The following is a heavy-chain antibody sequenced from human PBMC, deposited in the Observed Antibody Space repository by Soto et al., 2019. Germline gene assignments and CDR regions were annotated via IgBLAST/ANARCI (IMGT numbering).Heavy chain of an antibody. CDR2: IDSDGSST. V-gene: IGHV3-74*01. CDR1: GFTFSSYW. D-gene: IGHD3-3*01. Sequence: GGSLRLSCAASGFTFSSYWMHWARQAPGKGLVWLSHIDSDGSSTTYADSVKGRFTISRDNSKNTLYLQMNSLRAEDTAVYYCAKYRTNYDFWSGSPYYYGMDVWGQGTTVTVSS. J-gene: IGHJ6*02. CDR3: AKYRTNYDFWSGSPYYYGMDV.